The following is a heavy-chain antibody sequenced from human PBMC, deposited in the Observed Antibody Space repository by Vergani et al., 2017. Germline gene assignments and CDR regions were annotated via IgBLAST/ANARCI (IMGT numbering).Heavy chain of an antibody. D-gene: IGHD1-1*01. Sequence: QVQLQQWGAGLLKPSETLSLTCAVSGGSFSGYYWSWIRQPPGKGLEWIGEINHSGSTNYNPSFNSRVTISVDTSKNQFSLKLSSVTAADTAVYYCARGYTHWNPGLDYWGQGTLVTVSS. CDR3: ARGYTHWNPGLDY. V-gene: IGHV4-34*01. J-gene: IGHJ4*02. CDR1: GGSFSGYY. CDR2: INHSGST.